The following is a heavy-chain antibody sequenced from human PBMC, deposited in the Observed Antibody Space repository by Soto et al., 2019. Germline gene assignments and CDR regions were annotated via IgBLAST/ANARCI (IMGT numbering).Heavy chain of an antibody. CDR2: IYYSGST. Sequence: KASETLSLTCTVSGGSVSSGSYYWSWIRQPPGKGLEWIGYIYYSGSTNYNPSLKSRVTISVDTSKNQFSLKLSSVTAADTAVYYCARVTVATILFDYWGQGTLVTVSS. J-gene: IGHJ4*02. CDR3: ARVTVATILFDY. V-gene: IGHV4-61*01. D-gene: IGHD5-12*01. CDR1: GGSVSSGSYY.